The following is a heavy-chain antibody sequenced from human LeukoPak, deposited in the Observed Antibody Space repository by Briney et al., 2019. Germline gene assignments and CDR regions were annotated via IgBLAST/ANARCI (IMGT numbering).Heavy chain of an antibody. CDR1: GFAFSDYF. V-gene: IGHV3-74*03. CDR3: VRGTNDWKGPDY. Sequence: GGSLRLSCAASGFAFSDYFMHWVRQSPEKGLVWVSDIHPHGRYAAYADSVRGRFTISRDDAKNTLYLQMNSLTSEDTAVYYCVRGTNDWKGPDYWGQGTLVTASS. J-gene: IGHJ4*02. CDR2: IHPHGRYA. D-gene: IGHD1-1*01.